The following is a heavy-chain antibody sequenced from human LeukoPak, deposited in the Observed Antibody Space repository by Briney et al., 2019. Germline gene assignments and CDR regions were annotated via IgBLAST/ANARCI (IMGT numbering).Heavy chain of an antibody. D-gene: IGHD3-22*01. CDR2: ISHSGST. CDR1: GGSISSYY. V-gene: IGHV4-59*01. CDR3: ARVNPYYDSSGYYYFDY. Sequence: SETLSLTCTVSGGSISSYYWSWLRQPPGKGLEWIGYISHSGSTNYNPSLKSRVTISVDTSKNQFSLKLSSVTAADTAVYYCARVNPYYDSSGYYYFDYWGQGTLVTVSS. J-gene: IGHJ4*02.